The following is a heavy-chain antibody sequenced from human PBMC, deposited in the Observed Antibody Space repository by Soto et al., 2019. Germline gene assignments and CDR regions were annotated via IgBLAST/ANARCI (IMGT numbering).Heavy chain of an antibody. Sequence: SQTLSLTCAISGDSVSSNSAAWNWIRQSPSRGLEWLGRTYYRSKWYNDYAVSVKSRITINPDTSKNQFSLQLNSVTPEDTAVYYCARDDITYYYGSGSSTYYYYGTDVWGQGTTVTVSS. J-gene: IGHJ6*02. CDR3: ARDDITYYYGSGSSTYYYYGTDV. CDR2: TYYRSKWYN. V-gene: IGHV6-1*01. D-gene: IGHD3-10*01. CDR1: GDSVSSNSAA.